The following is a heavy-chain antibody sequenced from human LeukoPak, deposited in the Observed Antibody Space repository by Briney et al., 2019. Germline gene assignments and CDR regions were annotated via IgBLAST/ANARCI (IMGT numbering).Heavy chain of an antibody. Sequence: GGSLRFSCAPSGFTFSSSNMHWVRQSPGKGLEWLALISYDGTKTYYAESVKGRFTVPRDNSKNTLFLQMNSLSAEDTAIYYCEREWFGESNWGQGARVTVSS. D-gene: IGHD3-10*01. CDR3: EREWFGESN. CDR2: ISYDGTKT. J-gene: IGHJ4*02. CDR1: GFTFSSSN. V-gene: IGHV3-30*04.